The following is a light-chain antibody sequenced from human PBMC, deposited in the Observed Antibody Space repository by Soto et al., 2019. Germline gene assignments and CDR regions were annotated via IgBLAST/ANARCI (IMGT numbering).Light chain of an antibody. CDR3: CSYANTSTFEV. CDR2: EVS. J-gene: IGLJ2*01. CDR1: SSDVGSYNL. Sequence: QSVLTQPASVSGSPGQSITISCTGTSSDVGSYNLVSWYQQHPGKAPKLMIYEVSKRPSGVSNRFSGSKSGNTASLTISGLQTEDEADYYCCSYANTSTFEVFGGGTQLTVL. V-gene: IGLV2-23*02.